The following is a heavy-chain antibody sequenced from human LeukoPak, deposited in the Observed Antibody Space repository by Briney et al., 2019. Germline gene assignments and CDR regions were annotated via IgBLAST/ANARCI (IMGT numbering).Heavy chain of an antibody. D-gene: IGHD2-2*01. CDR2: ILYDGSNE. V-gene: IGHV3-30*02. CDR3: AKGGEGYCSSTSCYPPFDY. J-gene: IGHJ4*02. CDR1: GFTFSSYG. Sequence: GGSLRLSCAASGFTFSSYGMHWVRQAPGKGLEWVAFILYDGSNEYYADSVKGRFTISRDNSKNTLYLQMNSLRAEDTAVYYCAKGGEGYCSSTSCYPPFDYWGQGTLVTVSS.